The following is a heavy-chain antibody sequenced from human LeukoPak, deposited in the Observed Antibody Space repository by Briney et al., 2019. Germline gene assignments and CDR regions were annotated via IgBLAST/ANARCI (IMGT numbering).Heavy chain of an antibody. CDR1: GFTSSTYA. CDR3: AKDSKGYSSGWDLDY. Sequence: GGSLRLSCAASGFTSSTYAMTWVRPAPGKGLEWVSTISGSGDNTYYADSVKGRFTISRDNSKNTLYLQMNSLRAEDTALYYCAKDSKGYSSGWDLDYWGQGTLVTVSS. CDR2: ISGSGDNT. V-gene: IGHV3-23*01. J-gene: IGHJ4*02. D-gene: IGHD6-19*01.